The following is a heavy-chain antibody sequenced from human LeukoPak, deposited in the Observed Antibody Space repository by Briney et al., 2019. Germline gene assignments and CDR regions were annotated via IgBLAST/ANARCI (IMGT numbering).Heavy chain of an antibody. Sequence: WGSLTLSCAASGFTFSSYAMSWVRQAPGKGLEWVSAISCSGGSTYYADSVKGRFTISRDNSKNTLYLQMNSLRAEDTAVYYCAKAGYYDYVWGSSPYYMDVWGKGTTVTVSS. J-gene: IGHJ6*03. V-gene: IGHV3-23*01. CDR3: AKAGYYDYVWGSSPYYMDV. CDR2: ISCSGGST. D-gene: IGHD3-16*01. CDR1: GFTFSSYA.